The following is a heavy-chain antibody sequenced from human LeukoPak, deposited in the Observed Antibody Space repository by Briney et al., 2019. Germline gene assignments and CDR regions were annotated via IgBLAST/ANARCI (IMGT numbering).Heavy chain of an antibody. D-gene: IGHD3-16*01. J-gene: IGHJ4*02. V-gene: IGHV3-74*01. CDR1: GFTFSSNW. CDR2: IDSDGSST. Sequence: PGGSLRLSCAASGFTFSSNWMQWVRQAPGKGLVWVSRIDSDGSSTSYADSEKGRFTISRDNAKNTLSLQMNSLRAEDTAVYYCARGRGTSSMHPRSSRLDYWGQGTLVTVSS. CDR3: ARGRGTSSMHPRSSRLDY.